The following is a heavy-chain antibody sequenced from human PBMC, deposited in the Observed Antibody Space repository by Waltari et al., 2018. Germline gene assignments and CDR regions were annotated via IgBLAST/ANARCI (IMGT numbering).Heavy chain of an antibody. D-gene: IGHD5-18*01. CDR1: GLTFSRFA. CDR3: AKVLSRGYTYGRGADS. J-gene: IGHJ4*02. CDR2: ISYDGNYK. V-gene: IGHV3-30*01. Sequence: QVQLVESGGGVVQPGRSLRLSCEASGLTFSRFAMHWVGQAPGKGLGWVAVISYDGNYKSYADSVKGRFTVARDNSKNTLYLQMNSLGAEDTAVYYCAKVLSRGYTYGRGADSWGQGTLVTVSS.